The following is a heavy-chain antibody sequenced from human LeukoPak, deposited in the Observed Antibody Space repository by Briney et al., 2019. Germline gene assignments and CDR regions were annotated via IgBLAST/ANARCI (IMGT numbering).Heavy chain of an antibody. D-gene: IGHD3-10*01. CDR2: ISSASNTI. J-gene: IGHJ5*02. CDR3: ARDGWFGDYNWFDP. Sequence: GGSLRLSCAASGFTFSSYSMNWVRQAPGKGLEWVSYISSASNTIYYADSVKGRFTISRDNAKNSLYPQMNSLRAEDTAMYYCARDGWFGDYNWFDPWGQGTLVTVSS. V-gene: IGHV3-48*01. CDR1: GFTFSSYS.